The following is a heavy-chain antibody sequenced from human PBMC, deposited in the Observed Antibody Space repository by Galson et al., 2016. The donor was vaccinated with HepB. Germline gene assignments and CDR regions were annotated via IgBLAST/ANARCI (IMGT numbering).Heavy chain of an antibody. V-gene: IGHV3-30*04. CDR3: AKDQYAYGKTLSQIDQ. D-gene: IGHD1/OR15-1a*01. CDR1: GFIFNRNA. J-gene: IGHJ5*02. CDR2: VSHDASHE. Sequence: SLRLSCAASGFIFNRNAIHWVRQAPGNGLEWVAVVSHDASHEHYADSVKGLFTLSRDNSERTVNLQMNTLRPEDTAIYYCAKDQYAYGKTLSQIDQWGQGTLVIVSS.